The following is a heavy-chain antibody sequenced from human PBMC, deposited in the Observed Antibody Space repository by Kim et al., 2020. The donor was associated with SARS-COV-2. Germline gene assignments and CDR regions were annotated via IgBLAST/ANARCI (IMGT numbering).Heavy chain of an antibody. CDR3: TRPVSDV. CDR2: GSAT. D-gene: IGHD2-8*01. V-gene: IGHV3-73*01. Sequence: GSATVYAASVKGRFTISREYSKNTAYLQLNSLKTKDTAVYYCTRPVSDVWGQGTTVTVSS. J-gene: IGHJ6*02.